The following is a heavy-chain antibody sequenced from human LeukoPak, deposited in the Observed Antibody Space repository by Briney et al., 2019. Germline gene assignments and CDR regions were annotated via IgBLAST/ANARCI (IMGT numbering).Heavy chain of an antibody. CDR2: IKQDGSEK. V-gene: IGHV3-7*01. CDR1: GFTFSSYW. D-gene: IGHD2-15*01. Sequence: GGSLRLSCAASGFTFSSYWMSWVRQAPGKGLEWVANIKQDGSEKYYVDSVKGRFTISRDNAKNSLYLQMNSLRAEDTAVYYCARDTPLSYCSGGSCRPYWGQGTLVTVSS. CDR3: ARDTPLSYCSGGSCRPY. J-gene: IGHJ4*02.